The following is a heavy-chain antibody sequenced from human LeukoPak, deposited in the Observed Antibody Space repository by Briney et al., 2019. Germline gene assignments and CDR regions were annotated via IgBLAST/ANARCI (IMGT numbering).Heavy chain of an antibody. J-gene: IGHJ4*02. CDR1: GDSISSNNW. V-gene: IGHV4-4*02. CDR2: IFHSGAT. Sequence: PSGTLSLTCAVSGDSISSNNWWNWIRQPPGKGLEWIGEIFHSGATNYNPSLKSRVTISVDKSKNQFSLELASVTAADTAVYFCARDRRESRGYALDYWGQGTLVTVSS. D-gene: IGHD2-2*01. CDR3: ARDRRESRGYALDY.